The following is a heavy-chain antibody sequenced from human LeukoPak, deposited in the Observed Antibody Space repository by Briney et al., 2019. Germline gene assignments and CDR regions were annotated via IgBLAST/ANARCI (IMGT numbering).Heavy chain of an antibody. V-gene: IGHV3-48*01. D-gene: IGHD5-12*01. Sequence: GGSLRLSCAASGFTFSQYSMNWVRQAPGKGLEWVSHIRSSSETFYADSVKGRFTISRDNARNSLYLQMNNLRGEDTAIYYCARDAGNSGYGCDLWGQGTLVTVSS. CDR3: ARDAGNSGYGCDL. J-gene: IGHJ5*02. CDR1: GFTFSQYS. CDR2: IRSSSET.